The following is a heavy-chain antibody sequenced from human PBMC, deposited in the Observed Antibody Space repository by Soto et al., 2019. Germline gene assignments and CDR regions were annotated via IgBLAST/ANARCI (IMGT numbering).Heavy chain of an antibody. CDR3: ARDLGYYDSSGYFDY. Sequence: VESLRLSCTASGFTFSDYYMSWIRQAPGKGLEWVSYIGSSYDIISYADSVKGRFTISRDNAHNSLYLQVNSLRAEDTAVYYCARDLGYYDSSGYFDYWGQGTLVTVSS. V-gene: IGHV3-11*01. D-gene: IGHD3-22*01. J-gene: IGHJ4*02. CDR1: GFTFSDYY. CDR2: IGSSYDII.